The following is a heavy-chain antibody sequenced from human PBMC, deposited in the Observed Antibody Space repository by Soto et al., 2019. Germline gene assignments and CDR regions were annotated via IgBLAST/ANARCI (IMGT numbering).Heavy chain of an antibody. D-gene: IGHD6-19*01. CDR3: ARVVAGKGFDY. J-gene: IGHJ4*02. CDR1: GYSISSGYY. Sequence: PSETLSLTCAVSGYSISSGYYWGWIRQPPGKGLEWIGSIYHSGSTYYNPSLKSRVTISVDTSKNQFSLKLSSVTAADTAVYYCARVVAGKGFDYWGQGTLVTVSS. CDR2: IYHSGST. V-gene: IGHV4-38-2*01.